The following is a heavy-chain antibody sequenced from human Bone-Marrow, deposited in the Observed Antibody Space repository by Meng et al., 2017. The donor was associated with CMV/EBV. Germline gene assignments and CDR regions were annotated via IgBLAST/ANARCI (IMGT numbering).Heavy chain of an antibody. D-gene: IGHD1-26*01. Sequence: SQTLSLSCVISGDSVSSNSGAWNWIRQSPSRGLEWLGRTYYRSKWGTDYGVSVKGRLTITSDTSKHQFFLHLNSVTPEDTAVYYCASAVGAGKGWFDPWGQGTLVTVSS. J-gene: IGHJ5*02. CDR1: GDSVSSNSGA. V-gene: IGHV6-1*01. CDR3: ASAVGAGKGWFDP. CDR2: TYYRSKWGT.